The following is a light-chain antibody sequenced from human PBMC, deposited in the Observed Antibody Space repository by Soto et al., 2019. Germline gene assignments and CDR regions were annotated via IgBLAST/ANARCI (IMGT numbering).Light chain of an antibody. CDR3: QQYNNWPRP. CDR1: QSVSSN. Sequence: EIVMTQSPATLSVSPGERATLSCRASQSVSSNLAWYQQKPGQAPRLLIYGASTRATGIPARFSGSGSGTEFTLTISRLQSEDFAVYYCQQYNNWPRPFGQGTKVEIK. J-gene: IGKJ1*01. CDR2: GAS. V-gene: IGKV3-15*01.